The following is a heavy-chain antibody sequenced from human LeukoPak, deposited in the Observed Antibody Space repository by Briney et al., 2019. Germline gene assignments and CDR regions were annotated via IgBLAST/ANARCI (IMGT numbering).Heavy chain of an antibody. CDR2: IYSGGST. CDR3: ATRVSTSRTFDY. Sequence: GGSLRLSCAPSGFIVSNNYMTWVRQAPGKGLEWVSVIYSGGSTYYADSVKGRFTISRDNSKNTLYLQMNSLRAEDTAVYYCATRVSTSRTFDYWGQGTLVTVSS. V-gene: IGHV3-53*01. CDR1: GFIVSNNY. J-gene: IGHJ4*02.